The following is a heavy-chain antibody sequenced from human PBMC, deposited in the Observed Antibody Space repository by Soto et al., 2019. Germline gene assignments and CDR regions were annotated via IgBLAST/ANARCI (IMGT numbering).Heavy chain of an antibody. D-gene: IGHD2-2*01. Sequence: GGSLRLSCAASGFTFSDYSMNWVRQAPGKGLEWVSSISSGSSYIYYADSLKGRFTISRDNAENSLYLQMHSLRAEDTAVYYCARSGYCSRTTCRFDYWGQGTLVTVSS. V-gene: IGHV3-21*01. CDR2: ISSGSSYI. CDR3: ARSGYCSRTTCRFDY. CDR1: GFTFSDYS. J-gene: IGHJ4*02.